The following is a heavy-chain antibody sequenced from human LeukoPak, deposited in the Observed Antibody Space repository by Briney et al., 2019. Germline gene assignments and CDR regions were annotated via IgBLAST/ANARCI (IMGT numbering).Heavy chain of an antibody. J-gene: IGHJ4*02. V-gene: IGHV3-21*01. Sequence: GGSLRLSCAASGFAFSSYGMSWVRQAPGKGLEWVSSISSSSSYIYYADSVKGRFTISRDNAKNSLYLQMNSLRAEDTAVYYCARRYSYVTPFDYWGQGTLVTVSS. D-gene: IGHD5-18*01. CDR1: GFAFSSYG. CDR3: ARRYSYVTPFDY. CDR2: ISSSSSYI.